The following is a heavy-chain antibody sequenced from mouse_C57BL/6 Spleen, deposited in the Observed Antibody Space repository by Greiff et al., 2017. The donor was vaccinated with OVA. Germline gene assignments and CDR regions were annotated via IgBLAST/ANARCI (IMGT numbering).Heavy chain of an antibody. CDR1: GFPFSSSA. V-gene: IGHV5-4*01. CDR3: ARDGLHWFAY. Sequence: VHLVESGGGLVKPGGSLKLSCAASGFPFSSSAMSWVRQTPEKRLEWVATISDGGSYTYYPDNVKGRFTISRDNAKNNLYLQMSHLKSEDTAMYYCARDGLHWFAYWGQGTLVTVSA. CDR2: ISDGGSYT. J-gene: IGHJ3*01.